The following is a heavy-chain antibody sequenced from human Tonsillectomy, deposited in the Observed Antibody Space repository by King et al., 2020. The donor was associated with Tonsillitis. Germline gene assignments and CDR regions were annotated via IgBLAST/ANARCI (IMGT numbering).Heavy chain of an antibody. CDR3: VRGPMFRGVIIKGGPDF. Sequence: VQLQESGPGVVKPSETLSLTCIVSGGSISSYYWSWVRQPPGKGLEWIGCVSNSGSTNYNPSLRSRVTISVDSSKNHFSLNLRSVTAADTAVYYCVRGPMFRGVIIKGGPDFWGQGTLVTVSS. V-gene: IGHV4-59*01. J-gene: IGHJ4*02. CDR1: GGSISSYY. D-gene: IGHD3-10*01. CDR2: VSNSGST.